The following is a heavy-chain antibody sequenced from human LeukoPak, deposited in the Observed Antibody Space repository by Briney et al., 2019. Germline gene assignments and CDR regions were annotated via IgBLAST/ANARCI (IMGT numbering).Heavy chain of an antibody. Sequence: GASVKVSCKASGYTFTSYDINWVRQATGQGLEWMGWMNPNSGNTGYAQKFQGRVTMTRNTSISTAYMELSSLRSEDTAVYYCARGGYDSSGYYGYYFDYWGQGTLVTVSS. J-gene: IGHJ4*02. CDR1: GYTFTSYD. CDR3: ARGGYDSSGYYGYYFDY. CDR2: MNPNSGNT. D-gene: IGHD3-22*01. V-gene: IGHV1-8*01.